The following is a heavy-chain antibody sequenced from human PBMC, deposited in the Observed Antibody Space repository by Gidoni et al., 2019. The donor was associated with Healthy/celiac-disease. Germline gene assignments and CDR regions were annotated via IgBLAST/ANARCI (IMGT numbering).Heavy chain of an antibody. CDR2: IKHNGRT. CDR3: ARGKRALGGFWSGYSKGYFDY. CDR1: GGSFRGYY. V-gene: IGHV4-34*01. Sequence: QVQLKPWGAGLLKPSETLSITCDVYGGSFRGYYWSWIRPPPGKGLQWIREIKHNGRTNYNPSLKSRVTISVDTSKNQFSLKLSSVTAADTAVYYCARGKRALGGFWSGYSKGYFDYWGQGTLVTVSS. D-gene: IGHD3-3*01. J-gene: IGHJ4*02.